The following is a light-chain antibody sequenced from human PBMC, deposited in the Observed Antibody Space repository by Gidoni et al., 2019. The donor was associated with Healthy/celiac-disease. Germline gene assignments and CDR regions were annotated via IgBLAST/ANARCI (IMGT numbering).Light chain of an antibody. V-gene: IGKV3-20*01. CDR3: QQYGSSPWT. CDR2: GAS. Sequence: EIVLTQSPGTLSLSPGERATLSCRASQSVSSSYLAWYQQKPGQVPSLLIYGASSRATGIPDRFSGSGSGTDFTISISRLEPEDFAVYYCQQYGSSPWTFGQGTKVEIK. CDR1: QSVSSSY. J-gene: IGKJ1*01.